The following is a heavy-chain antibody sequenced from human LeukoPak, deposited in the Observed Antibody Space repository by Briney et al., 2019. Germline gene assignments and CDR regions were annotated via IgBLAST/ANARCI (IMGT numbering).Heavy chain of an antibody. J-gene: IGHJ4*02. CDR3: ARDPRRDSSGWSSQVVLDY. CDR2: IIPIFGTA. Sequence: ASVKVSCKASGGTFSSYAISWVRQAPGQGLEWMGGIIPIFGTANYAQKFQGRVTITADKSTSTAYMELSSLRSEDTAVYYCARDPRRDSSGWSSQVVLDYWGQGTLVTVSS. V-gene: IGHV1-69*06. D-gene: IGHD6-19*01. CDR1: GGTFSSYA.